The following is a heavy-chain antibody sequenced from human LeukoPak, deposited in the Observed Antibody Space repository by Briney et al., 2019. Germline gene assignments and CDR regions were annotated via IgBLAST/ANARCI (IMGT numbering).Heavy chain of an antibody. V-gene: IGHV3-23*01. CDR2: ISGSGGST. CDR3: AELGITMIGGV. J-gene: IGHJ6*04. CDR1: GFIFSTFV. D-gene: IGHD3-10*02. Sequence: GGSLRLSCEASGFIFSTFVMNWVRQAPGKGLEWVSAISGSGGSTYYADSVKGRFTISRDNSKNTLYLQMNSLRAEDTAVYYCAELGITMIGGVWGKGTTVTISS.